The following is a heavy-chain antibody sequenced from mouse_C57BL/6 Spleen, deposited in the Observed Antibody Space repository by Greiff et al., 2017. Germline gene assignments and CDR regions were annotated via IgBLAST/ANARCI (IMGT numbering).Heavy chain of an antibody. J-gene: IGHJ4*01. Sequence: VQLQQPGAELVKPGASVKLSCKASGYTFTSYWMQWVKQRPGQGLEWIGEIDPSDSYTNYNQKFKGKATLTVDTSSSTAYTQLSSLTSEDSAVYYCARWGGHCYGSSSYAMDDWGKGTSVTVAS. CDR2: IDPSDSYT. CDR1: GYTFTSYW. D-gene: IGHD1-1*01. CDR3: ARWGGHCYGSSSYAMDD. V-gene: IGHV1-50*01.